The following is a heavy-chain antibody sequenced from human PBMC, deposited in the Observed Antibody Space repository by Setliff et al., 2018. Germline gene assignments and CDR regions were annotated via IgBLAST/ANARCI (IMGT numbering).Heavy chain of an antibody. CDR1: GGSISSGSYY. D-gene: IGHD2-2*01. Sequence: SETLSLTCTVSGGSISSGSYYWSWIRQPAGKGLEWIGRIYTSGSTNYNPSLKSRVTISVDTSKNQFSLKLSSVTAADTAVYYCARGGDIVVVPAAPPYYYYMDVWAKGTTVTVSS. V-gene: IGHV4-61*02. CDR2: IYTSGST. CDR3: ARGGDIVVVPAAPPYYYYMDV. J-gene: IGHJ6*03.